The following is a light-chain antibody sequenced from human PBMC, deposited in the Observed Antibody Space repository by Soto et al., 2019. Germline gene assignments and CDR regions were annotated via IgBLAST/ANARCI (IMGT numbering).Light chain of an antibody. CDR3: TSYAGGTNV. V-gene: IGLV2-8*01. CDR2: EVN. J-gene: IGLJ1*01. Sequence: QSALTQPPSASGSPGQSVTISCTGTSTDVGGYDYVSWYQQHPGKVPKLMIYEVNKRPSGVPDRFSGSKSGNTASLTVSGLQLEDEADYYCTSYAGGTNVFGTGTKVTVL. CDR1: STDVGGYDY.